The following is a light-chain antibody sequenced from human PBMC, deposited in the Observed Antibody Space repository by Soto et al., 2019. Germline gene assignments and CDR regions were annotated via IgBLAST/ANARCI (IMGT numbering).Light chain of an antibody. V-gene: IGKV3-15*01. CDR2: AAS. Sequence: EIVMTQSPGTLSVSLGERVTLSCRASQSVSRNLAWYQQRPGQVPRLLFYAASTRATDVPGTFSGSGSGTEFTLTISSLQSEDFAVYYCQQFEKWPFTFGQGTNLEIK. CDR3: QQFEKWPFT. J-gene: IGKJ2*01. CDR1: QSVSRN.